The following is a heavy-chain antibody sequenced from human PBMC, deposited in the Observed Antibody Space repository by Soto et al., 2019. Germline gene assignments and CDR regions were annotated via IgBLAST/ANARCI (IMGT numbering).Heavy chain of an antibody. CDR2: ISRAGSSK. J-gene: IGHJ4*02. Sequence: QVHLVESGGGLVQPGGSLRLSCAASGFTFSRYAMHWVRQAPGEGLEWVAVISRAGSSKYYGDSVKGRFTVSRDNSNNTVYLSMTSLRPDDTAVFYCARSRNGAVPDSINFWGQGTLVTVSS. V-gene: IGHV3-30-3*01. CDR3: ARSRNGAVPDSINF. CDR1: GFTFSRYA. D-gene: IGHD2-8*01.